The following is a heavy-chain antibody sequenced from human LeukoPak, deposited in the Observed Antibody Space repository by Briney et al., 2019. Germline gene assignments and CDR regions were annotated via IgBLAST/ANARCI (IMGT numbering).Heavy chain of an antibody. CDR3: ARRDSGSGKMDV. CDR2: IDYSGST. Sequence: SETLSLTCSVSGGPISNYYWSWVRQPPGKGLEWIGNIDYSGSTYYNPSLKSRVTISLDTSKNQFSLKLSSVTAADTAVYHCARRDSGSGKMDVWGQGTTVTVSS. V-gene: IGHV4-59*08. J-gene: IGHJ6*02. CDR1: GGPISNYY. D-gene: IGHD3-10*01.